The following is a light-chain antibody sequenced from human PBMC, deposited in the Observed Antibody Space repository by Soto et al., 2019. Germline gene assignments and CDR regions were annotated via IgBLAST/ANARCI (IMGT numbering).Light chain of an antibody. CDR2: GAS. V-gene: IGKV3-15*01. Sequence: EIVMTQSPATLSVSPGERATLSCMASQSVSSKLAWYQQKLGQAPRLLIHGASTRATGIPARFSGSGSGTEFTLTISSLQSEDFAVYYCHQYNKWPRTFGQGTKVDIK. CDR3: HQYNKWPRT. CDR1: QSVSSK. J-gene: IGKJ1*01.